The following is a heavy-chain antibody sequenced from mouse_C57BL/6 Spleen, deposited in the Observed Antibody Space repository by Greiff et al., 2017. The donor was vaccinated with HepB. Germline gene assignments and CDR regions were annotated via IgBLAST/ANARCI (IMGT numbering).Heavy chain of an antibody. V-gene: IGHV1-55*01. CDR3: ARYNDYDPFAY. Sequence: QVQLQQPGAELVKPGASVKMSCKASGYTFTSYWITWVKQSPAQGLEWIGDINPGSGSTNYNEKFKSKATLTVDTSSSTAYMQLSSLTSEDSAVYDCARYNDYDPFAYWGQGTLVTVSA. D-gene: IGHD2-4*01. CDR2: INPGSGST. J-gene: IGHJ3*01. CDR1: GYTFTSYW.